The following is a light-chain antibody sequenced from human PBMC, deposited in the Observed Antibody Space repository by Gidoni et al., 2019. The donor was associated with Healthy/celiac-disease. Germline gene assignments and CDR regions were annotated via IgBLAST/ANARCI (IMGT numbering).Light chain of an antibody. CDR1: QDISNY. CDR3: QQYDNLLSLT. Sequence: DIQMTQSPSSLSASVGDRVTITCQASQDISNYLNWYQQKPGKDPKLLIYDASNLETGVPSRFSGSGSGTDFTFTISSLQPEDSATYYCQQYDNLLSLTFGGGTKVEIK. J-gene: IGKJ4*01. V-gene: IGKV1-33*01. CDR2: DAS.